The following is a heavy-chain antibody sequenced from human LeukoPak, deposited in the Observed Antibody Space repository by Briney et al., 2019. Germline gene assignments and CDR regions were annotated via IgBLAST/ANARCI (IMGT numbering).Heavy chain of an antibody. CDR2: IYTSGST. V-gene: IGHV4-4*07. CDR3: ARRAQGWGSSPFDP. CDR1: GGSISSYY. Sequence: SETLSLTCTVSGGSISSYYWSWIRQPAGKGLEWIGRIYTSGSTNYNPSLKSRVTISVDTSKKQFSLKLISVTAADTAVYYCARRAQGWGSSPFDPWGQGTLVTVSS. J-gene: IGHJ5*02. D-gene: IGHD2-2*01.